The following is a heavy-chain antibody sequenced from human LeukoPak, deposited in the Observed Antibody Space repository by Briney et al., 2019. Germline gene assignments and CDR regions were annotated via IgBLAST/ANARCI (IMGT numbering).Heavy chain of an antibody. CDR2: INNDGRST. Sequence: PGRSLRLSCAASGFTFDDYAMHWVRQAPGKGLVGVSRINNDGRSTNYADSVKGRFTISRDNAKNTLYLQMNSLRAEDTAVYYCAGVRWAGLYYFDYWGQGTLVAVSS. CDR1: GFTFDDYA. V-gene: IGHV3-74*01. J-gene: IGHJ4*02. D-gene: IGHD4-23*01. CDR3: AGVRWAGLYYFDY.